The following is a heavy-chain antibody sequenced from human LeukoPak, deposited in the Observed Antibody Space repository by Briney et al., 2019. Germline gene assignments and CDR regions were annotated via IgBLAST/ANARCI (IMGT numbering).Heavy chain of an antibody. CDR1: GGSISSSIYY. Sequence: SETLSLTCTVSGGSISSSIYYWGWIRQPPGKGLEWIGSIYYSGSTNYNPSLKSRVTISVDTSKNQFSLKLSSVTAADTAVYYCARQGLVGDCYYFDYWGQGTLVTVSS. V-gene: IGHV4-39*01. J-gene: IGHJ4*02. CDR3: ARQGLVGDCYYFDY. D-gene: IGHD2-21*02. CDR2: IYYSGST.